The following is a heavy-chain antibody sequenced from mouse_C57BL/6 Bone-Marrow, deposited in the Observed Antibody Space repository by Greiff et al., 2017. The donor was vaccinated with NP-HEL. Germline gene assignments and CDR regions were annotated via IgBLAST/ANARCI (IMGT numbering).Heavy chain of an antibody. J-gene: IGHJ4*01. CDR3: ARERTLDYGNYYAMDY. CDR2: IYPGSGNT. Sequence: VQLQQSGPELVKPGASVKISCTASGYSFTSYYIHWVKQRPGQGLEWIGWIYPGSGNTKYNEKFKGKATLTADTSSSTAYMQLSSLTSEDSAVYYGARERTLDYGNYYAMDYWGQGTSVTVSS. D-gene: IGHD2-1*01. V-gene: IGHV1-66*01. CDR1: GYSFTSYY.